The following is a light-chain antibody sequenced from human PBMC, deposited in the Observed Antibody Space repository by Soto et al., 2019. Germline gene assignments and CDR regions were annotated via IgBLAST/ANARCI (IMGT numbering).Light chain of an antibody. CDR1: SSDVGGYNY. CDR3: SSYTSSSTYV. CDR2: DVS. Sequence: QSVLPQPASMSGSPGQSIPISCTGTSSDVGGYNYVSWYQQHPGKAPKLMVYDVSNRPSGVSNGFSGSMSGNTASLTISGLQAEDEADYYCSSYTSSSTYVFGTGTKVTVL. J-gene: IGLJ1*01. V-gene: IGLV2-14*01.